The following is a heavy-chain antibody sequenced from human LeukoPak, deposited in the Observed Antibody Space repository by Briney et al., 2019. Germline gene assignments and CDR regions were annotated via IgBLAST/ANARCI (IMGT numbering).Heavy chain of an antibody. Sequence: PSETLSLTCAVSGGSISSSNWWSWVRQPPGKGLEWIGEIYHSGSTNYNPSLKSRVTMSVDKSKNQFSLKLSSVTAADTAVYYCARLLWFGETYNWFDPWGQGTLVTVSS. J-gene: IGHJ5*02. V-gene: IGHV4-4*02. CDR1: GGSISSSNW. CDR2: IYHSGST. D-gene: IGHD3-10*01. CDR3: ARLLWFGETYNWFDP.